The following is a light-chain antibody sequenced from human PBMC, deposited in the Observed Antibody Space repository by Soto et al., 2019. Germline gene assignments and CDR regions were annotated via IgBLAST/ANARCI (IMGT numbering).Light chain of an antibody. J-gene: IGLJ1*01. CDR2: DVS. CDR3: CSYAGTFTYV. V-gene: IGLV2-11*01. Sequence: QSALNQPRSVSGSPGQSVTISCTGTSSDVGGYSYVSWYQQHPDKAPKVMIHDVSKRPSGVPDRFSGSKSGNTASLTISGFQAEDEADYYCCSYAGTFTYVFGTGTKVTVL. CDR1: SSDVGGYSY.